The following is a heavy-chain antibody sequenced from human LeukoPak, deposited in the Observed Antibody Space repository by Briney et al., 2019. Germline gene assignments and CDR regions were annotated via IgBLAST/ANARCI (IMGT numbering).Heavy chain of an antibody. Sequence: SETLSLTCTVSGGSISSYYWSWIRQPPGKGLEWIGYNYYSGSTNYNPSLKSRVTISVDTSKNQFSLKLSSVTAADTAVYYCARTQYSYDAFDIWGQGTMVTVSS. V-gene: IGHV4-59*01. J-gene: IGHJ3*02. CDR3: ARTQYSYDAFDI. CDR1: GGSISSYY. D-gene: IGHD2/OR15-2a*01. CDR2: NYYSGST.